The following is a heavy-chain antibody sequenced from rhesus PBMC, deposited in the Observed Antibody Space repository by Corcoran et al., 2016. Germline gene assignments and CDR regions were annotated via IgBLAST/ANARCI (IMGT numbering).Heavy chain of an antibody. D-gene: IGHD5-12*01. Sequence: EVQLVQSGAEVKKPGASVKISCKASGYTFTDYYLHWVRQAPGKGLEWMGRVEPEDVEAADAQNVQDRFTITRDTSTDTAYRELSSLRSEDTAVYYCATLPDTATVDYWGQGVLVTVSS. CDR1: GYTFTDYY. V-gene: IGHV1-111*01. J-gene: IGHJ4*01. CDR3: ATLPDTATVDY. CDR2: VEPEDVEA.